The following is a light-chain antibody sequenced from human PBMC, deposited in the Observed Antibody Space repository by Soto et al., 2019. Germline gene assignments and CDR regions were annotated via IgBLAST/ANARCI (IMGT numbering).Light chain of an antibody. CDR3: QQLNSYPLT. Sequence: IQLTQSPSSLSASVGDRVTITCRASQDISSYLAWYQQEPGKAPKLLIYAASTLQSGVPPRFSGGGSGTDFTLTISSLQPEDFATYYCQQLNSYPLTFGGGTKVEIK. CDR2: AAS. CDR1: QDISSY. V-gene: IGKV1-9*01. J-gene: IGKJ4*01.